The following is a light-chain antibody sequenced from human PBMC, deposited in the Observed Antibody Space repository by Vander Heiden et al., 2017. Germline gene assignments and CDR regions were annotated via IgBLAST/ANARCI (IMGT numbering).Light chain of an antibody. V-gene: IGLV2-14*01. CDR2: DVS. CDR3: SSYTSSSTPWV. Sequence: QSPLPQPASVPGSPAQSIPLSCPGTSSDVGGYDYVSWYQLHPGTAPKLMIYDVSTRPSGVSNRFSGSKSGNTASLTVSGLQAEDEADYYCSSYTSSSTPWVFGGGTKLTVL. J-gene: IGLJ3*02. CDR1: SSDVGGYDY.